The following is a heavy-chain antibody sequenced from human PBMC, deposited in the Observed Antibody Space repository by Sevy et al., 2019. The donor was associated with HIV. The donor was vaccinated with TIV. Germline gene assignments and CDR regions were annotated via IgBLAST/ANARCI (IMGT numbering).Heavy chain of an antibody. D-gene: IGHD2-15*01. CDR3: ARVAVAAAGSTDAFDI. V-gene: IGHV3-48*03. Sequence: GGSLRLSCAASGFTFSSYEMNWVRQAPGKGLEWVSYISSSGSTIYYADSVKGRFTISRDNAKNSLYLQMNSLRAEDTAVYYCARVAVAAAGSTDAFDIWGQGTMVTVSS. CDR1: GFTFSSYE. J-gene: IGHJ3*02. CDR2: ISSSGSTI.